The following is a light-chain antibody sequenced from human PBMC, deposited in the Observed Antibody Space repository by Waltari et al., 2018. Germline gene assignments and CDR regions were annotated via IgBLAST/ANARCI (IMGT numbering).Light chain of an antibody. CDR1: ALPKQY. J-gene: IGLJ2*01. CDR2: KDT. CDR3: QSGDSTSTHVV. Sequence: SYELTQPPSVSVSPGQTARITCSGDALPKQYAFWYQQKPGQAPVLVTYKDTGRPSGIPDRFSGSNSGTTVTLTISGVQAEDEADYYCQSGDSTSTHVVFGGGTKLTVL. V-gene: IGLV3-25*03.